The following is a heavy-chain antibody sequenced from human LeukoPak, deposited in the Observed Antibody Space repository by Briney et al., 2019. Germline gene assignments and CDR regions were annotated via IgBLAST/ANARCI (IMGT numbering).Heavy chain of an antibody. D-gene: IGHD3-9*01. CDR3: AHRGVSTILGRAYNWFDP. CDR2: IYWNEDK. V-gene: IGHV2-5*01. Sequence: SGPTLVNPTQTLTLTCTFSGFSLSTRGVGVGWIRQPPGKALEWLALIYWNEDKRYSPSLKSRVTITKDTSKNQVVLTMTNMDPADTATYYCAHRGVSTILGRAYNWFDPWGQGTLVAVSS. CDR1: GFSLSTRGVG. J-gene: IGHJ5*02.